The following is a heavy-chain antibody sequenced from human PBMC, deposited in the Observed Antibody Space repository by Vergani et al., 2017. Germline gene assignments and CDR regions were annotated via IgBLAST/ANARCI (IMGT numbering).Heavy chain of an antibody. J-gene: IGHJ3*02. CDR3: AKGVRGVMGNDAFYI. V-gene: IGHV3-9*01. D-gene: IGHD3-10*01. CDR1: GFTFDDYA. CDR2: ISWNSGSI. Sequence: EVQLVESGGGLVQPGRSLRLSCAASGFTFDDYAMHWVRQAPGKGLGWVSGISWNSGSIGYADSVKGRFTMSRDNAKNSLYLQMKRLRAEDTALDYCAKGVRGVMGNDAFYIWGQGTMVTVSS.